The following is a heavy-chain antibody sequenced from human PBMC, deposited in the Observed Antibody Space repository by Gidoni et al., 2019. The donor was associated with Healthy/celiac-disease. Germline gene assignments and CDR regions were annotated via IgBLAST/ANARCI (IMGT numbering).Heavy chain of an antibody. CDR1: GGSIHSSSYY. Sequence: QLQLQESGPGLVKPAEALSLTCTVAGGSIHSSSYYWGWIRQPPGKGLEWIWSFYSSGSTYYNPSLKRRVTISVDTSKNQFSLKLRSVTAADTAVYYCARLRGSGSFIRGWFDPWGQGTLVTVSS. V-gene: IGHV4-39*01. CDR3: ARLRGSGSFIRGWFDP. J-gene: IGHJ5*02. D-gene: IGHD3-10*01. CDR2: FYSSGST.